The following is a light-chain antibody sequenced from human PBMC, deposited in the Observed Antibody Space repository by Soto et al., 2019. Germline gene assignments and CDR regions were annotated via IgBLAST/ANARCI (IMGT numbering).Light chain of an antibody. J-gene: IGKJ1*01. CDR3: QQYDKWPRT. CDR1: QSVSSS. CDR2: FAS. V-gene: IGKV3-15*01. Sequence: EIMMTQSPATLSVSPGERATLSCRASQSVSSSLAWYQQKPGQAPRLLIYFASTRATAVPARFTAGGSGTEFTLTISSLQSDDLAVYYCQQYDKWPRTFGQGTKVDIK.